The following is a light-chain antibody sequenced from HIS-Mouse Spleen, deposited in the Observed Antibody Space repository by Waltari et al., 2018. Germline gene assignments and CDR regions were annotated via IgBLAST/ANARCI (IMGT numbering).Light chain of an antibody. CDR2: KDS. CDR1: VLAKKI. Sequence: SYELTQPSSVSVSPGQTARITCSGDVLAKKICSVVPAEARPGPCAGDYKDSERPSGIPERFSGSSSGTTVTLTISGAQVEDEADYYCYSAADNNLVFGGGTKLTVL. J-gene: IGLJ3*02. V-gene: IGLV3-27*01. CDR3: YSAADNNLV.